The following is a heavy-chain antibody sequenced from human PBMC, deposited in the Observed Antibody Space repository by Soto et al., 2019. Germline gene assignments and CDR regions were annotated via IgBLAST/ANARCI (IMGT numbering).Heavy chain of an antibody. CDR1: GYTFNHFG. J-gene: IGHJ4*02. D-gene: IGHD2-8*02. CDR2: ISAYNGNT. V-gene: IGHV1-18*01. CDR3: ARDNPSLSGASLLDY. Sequence: QVQLLQSGPEVKKPGASMKNSCKISGYTFNHFGVTWVRQAPGQGLEWIGWISAYNGNTKYTQRLQDRVTLTTDASTSTASMEVRSLKSDDAAVYYCARDNPSLSGASLLDYWGQGTQVTVSS.